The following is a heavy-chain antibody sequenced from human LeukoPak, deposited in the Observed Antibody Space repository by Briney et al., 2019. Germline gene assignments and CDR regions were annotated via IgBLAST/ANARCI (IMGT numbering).Heavy chain of an antibody. CDR1: GFTFSSYE. J-gene: IGHJ4*02. D-gene: IGHD3-10*01. CDR2: ISSSGSTI. Sequence: GGSLRLSCAASGFTFSSYEMNWVRQAPGEGLEWVSYISSSGSTIYYADSVKGRFPISRDNAKNSLYLQMNSLRAEDTAVYYCARGLWFGELSTIGFDYWGQGTLVTVSS. V-gene: IGHV3-48*03. CDR3: ARGLWFGELSTIGFDY.